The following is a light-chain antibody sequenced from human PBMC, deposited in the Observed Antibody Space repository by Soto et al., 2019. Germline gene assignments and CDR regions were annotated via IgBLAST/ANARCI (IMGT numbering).Light chain of an antibody. CDR1: QTISSN. CDR2: ASS. Sequence: EIVMTQSPATLSVSPGERATLSCRASQTISSNLAWYQQKPGKAPRLLIYASSTRATGIPARFSGSGSGTEFTLTISSLQSEDFALYYCQQYNTWPRTFGQGTKVEIK. V-gene: IGKV3-15*01. CDR3: QQYNTWPRT. J-gene: IGKJ1*01.